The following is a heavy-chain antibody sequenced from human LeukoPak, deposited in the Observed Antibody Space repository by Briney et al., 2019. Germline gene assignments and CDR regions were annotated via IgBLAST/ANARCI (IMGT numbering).Heavy chain of an antibody. J-gene: IGHJ2*01. CDR1: GLTLRNIF. V-gene: IGHV3-15*07. CDR2: IKSQSDGGTT. CDR3: SYGANFYFDL. Sequence: GGSLRLSCAVSGLTLRNIFLNWVRQAPEKGPGWVGRIKSQSDGGTTDYAAPVKGRFSITRDDSKNSLFLQMNSLKTEDTAVYYCSYGANFYFDLWGRGTLVTVSS. D-gene: IGHD4/OR15-4a*01.